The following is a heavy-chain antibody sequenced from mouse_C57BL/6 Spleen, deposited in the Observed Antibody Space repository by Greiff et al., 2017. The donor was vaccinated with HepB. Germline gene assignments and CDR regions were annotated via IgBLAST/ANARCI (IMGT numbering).Heavy chain of an antibody. CDR1: GFTFSDFY. Sequence: EVKLVESGGGLVQSGRSLRLSCATSGFTFSDFYMEWVRQAPGKGLEWIAASRNKANDYTTEYSASVKGRFIVSRDTSQSILYLQMNALRAEYTAIYYCARYAGGSSRAWFAYWGQGTLVTVSA. J-gene: IGHJ3*01. D-gene: IGHD1-1*01. V-gene: IGHV7-1*01. CDR2: SRNKANDYTT. CDR3: ARYAGGSSRAWFAY.